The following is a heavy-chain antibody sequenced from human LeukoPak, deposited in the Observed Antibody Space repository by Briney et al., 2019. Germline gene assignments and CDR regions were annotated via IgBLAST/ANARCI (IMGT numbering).Heavy chain of an antibody. J-gene: IGHJ4*02. CDR1: GGSISSGDHY. D-gene: IGHD2-21*02. V-gene: IGHV4-61*08. Sequence: SRTLSLTCTVSGGSISSGDHYWSWIRQPPGKGLEWIGDIYYSGTTNYNPSLKSPVTISIDTSKNQFSLKLSSVTAADTAVYYCARGGTRDGGHYSDYWGQGTLVTVYS. CDR2: IYYSGTT. CDR3: ARGGTRDGGHYSDY.